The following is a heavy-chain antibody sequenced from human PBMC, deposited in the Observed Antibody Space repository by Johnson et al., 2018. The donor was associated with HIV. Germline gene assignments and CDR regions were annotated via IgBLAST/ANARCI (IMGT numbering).Heavy chain of an antibody. D-gene: IGHD3-10*01. CDR1: GFTFSDYY. Sequence: VQLVESGGGLVKPGGSLRLSCAASGFTFSDYYMSWIRQAPGKGLEWVSLIRWDGATSHYADSVKGRFTISRDNHRDSLYLQMKSLRAEDTALYYCAKAEIYEGRFGDFAFDIWGRGTMVTVSS. J-gene: IGHJ3*02. CDR2: IRWDGATS. V-gene: IGHV3-43D*03. CDR3: AKAEIYEGRFGDFAFDI.